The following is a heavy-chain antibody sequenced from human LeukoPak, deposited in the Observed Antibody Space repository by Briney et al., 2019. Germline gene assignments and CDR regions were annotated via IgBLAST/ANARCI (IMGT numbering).Heavy chain of an antibody. D-gene: IGHD3-22*01. CDR1: GVSITSYY. V-gene: IGHV4-34*01. Sequence: PSETLSLTCTVSGVSITSYYWSWIRQPPGKGLEWIGEINHSGSTNYNPSLKSRVTISVDTSKNQFSLKLSSVTAADTAVYYCARAPTYYYDSSGYYDYWGQGTLVTVSS. CDR3: ARAPTYYYDSSGYYDY. J-gene: IGHJ4*02. CDR2: INHSGST.